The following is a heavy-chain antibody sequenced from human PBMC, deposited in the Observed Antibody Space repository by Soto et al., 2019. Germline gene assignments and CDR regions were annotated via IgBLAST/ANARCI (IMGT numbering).Heavy chain of an antibody. J-gene: IGHJ3*02. CDR1: GYTFTGYY. Sequence: ASVKVSCKASGYTFTGYYMHWVRQAPGQGLEWMGWINPNSGGTNYAQKFQGWVTMTRDTSISTAYMELSRLRSDDTAVYYCARGSHSSSWYLWAFDIWGQGTMVTVSS. V-gene: IGHV1-2*04. CDR3: ARGSHSSSWYLWAFDI. CDR2: INPNSGGT. D-gene: IGHD6-13*01.